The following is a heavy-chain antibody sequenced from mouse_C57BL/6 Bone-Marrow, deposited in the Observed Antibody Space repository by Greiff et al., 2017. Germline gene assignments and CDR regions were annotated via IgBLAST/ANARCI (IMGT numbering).Heavy chain of an antibody. V-gene: IGHV5-17*01. J-gene: IGHJ4*01. Sequence: EVMLVESGGGLVKPGGSLKLSCAASGFTFRDYGMHWVRQAPEKGLEWVAYISSGSSTIYYADTVKGRFTISRDNAKNTLFLQMTSLRSEDTAMYYCAKDGMDYWGQGTSVTVSS. CDR3: AKDGMDY. CDR1: GFTFRDYG. CDR2: ISSGSSTI.